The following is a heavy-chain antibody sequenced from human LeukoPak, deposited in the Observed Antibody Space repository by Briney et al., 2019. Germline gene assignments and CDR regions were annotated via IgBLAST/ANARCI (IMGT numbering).Heavy chain of an antibody. CDR3: ARGDFSCSGGSCYLYYYYYYMDV. CDR1: GGSISSYY. CDR2: IYYSGST. V-gene: IGHV4-59*01. D-gene: IGHD2-15*01. Sequence: PSETLSLTCTVFGGSISSYYWSWIRQPPGKGLEWIGYIYYSGSTNYNPSLKSRVTISVDTSKNQFSLKLSSVTAADTAVYYCARGDFSCSGGSCYLYYYYYYMDVWGKGTTVTVSS. J-gene: IGHJ6*03.